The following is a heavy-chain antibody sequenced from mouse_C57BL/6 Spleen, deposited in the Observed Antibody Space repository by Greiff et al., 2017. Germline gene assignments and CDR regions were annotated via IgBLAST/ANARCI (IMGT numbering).Heavy chain of an antibody. CDR2: IYPGDGDP. CDR3: AREGGITTSG. V-gene: IGHV1-82*01. CDR1: GYAFSSSW. J-gene: IGHJ3*01. Sequence: QVQLQQSGPELVKPGASVKISCKASGYAFSSSWMNWVKQRPGRGLEWIGRIYPGDGDPNYNGKFKGKATLTADKSSSTAYMQLSSLTSEDSAVYFCAREGGITTSGWGQGTLVTVSA. D-gene: IGHD1-2*01.